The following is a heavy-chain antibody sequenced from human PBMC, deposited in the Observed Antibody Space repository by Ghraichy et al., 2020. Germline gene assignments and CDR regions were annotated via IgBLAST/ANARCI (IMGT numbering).Heavy chain of an antibody. J-gene: IGHJ4*02. CDR2: IDWSDDK. CDR1: GFSLSTGGVC. V-gene: IGHV2-70*11. D-gene: IGHD3-22*01. CDR3: ARTHQIYYDSSGSSFVDY. Sequence: SGPTLVKPTQTLTLTCTFSGFSLSTGGVCVSWIRQAPGKALEWLARIDWSDDKYYSTSLKTRLNISKDTSKNQVVLTMTNIDPVDTATYYCARTHQIYYDSSGSSFVDYWGQGTLVTVSS.